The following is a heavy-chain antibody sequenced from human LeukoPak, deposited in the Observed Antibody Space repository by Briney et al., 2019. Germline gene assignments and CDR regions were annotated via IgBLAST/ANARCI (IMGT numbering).Heavy chain of an antibody. V-gene: IGHV3-21*01. CDR2: ISSSSSYI. D-gene: IGHD6-19*01. Sequence: GGSLRLSCAASGFTFSSYSMNLVRQAPVKGLEWVSSISSSSSYIYYADSVKGRFTISRDNAKNSRYLQMNSLRAEDTAVYYCARVSVYSSGTSDYWGQGTLVTVSS. J-gene: IGHJ4*02. CDR3: ARVSVYSSGTSDY. CDR1: GFTFSSYS.